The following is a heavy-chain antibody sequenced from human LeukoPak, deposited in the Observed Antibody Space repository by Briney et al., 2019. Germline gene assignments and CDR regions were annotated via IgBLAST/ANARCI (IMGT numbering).Heavy chain of an antibody. D-gene: IGHD5-18*01. J-gene: IGHJ6*03. CDR3: ARQGSGYSPTYYYYMDV. Sequence: KPGESLKISCKGSGYRFTSYWIGWVRQMPGKGLEWMGIIYPGDSDTRYSPSFQGQVTISADKSISTAYLQWSSLKASDTAMYYCARQGSGYSPTYYYYMDVWGKGTTVTISS. V-gene: IGHV5-51*01. CDR1: GYRFTSYW. CDR2: IYPGDSDT.